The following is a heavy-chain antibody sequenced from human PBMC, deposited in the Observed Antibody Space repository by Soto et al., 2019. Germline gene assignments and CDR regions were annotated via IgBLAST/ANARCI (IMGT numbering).Heavy chain of an antibody. J-gene: IGHJ2*01. CDR2: IGPYNGNT. CDR1: GYTFNNYG. CDR3: ARCYCSVGSCYTCWHFDL. V-gene: IGHV1-18*01. Sequence: QVPLVQSGAEVKKPGASVKVSCKASGYTFNNYGISWVRQAPGQGLEWMGWIGPYNGNTDHAQNFQGRVTMTTDTSTNTAYMELRSLRSDATALYYCARCYCSVGSCYTCWHFDLWGRGTLVTVSS. D-gene: IGHD2-15*01.